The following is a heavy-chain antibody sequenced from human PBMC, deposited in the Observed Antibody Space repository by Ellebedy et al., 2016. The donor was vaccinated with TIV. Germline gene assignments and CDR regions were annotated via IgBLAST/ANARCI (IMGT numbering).Heavy chain of an antibody. Sequence: PGGSLRLSCAASGFTFSSYAMTWVRQAPGKGLEWVSCISGGGGSSYYADSVKGRFTISRDNSKTTVYLQMNSLRAEDTAVYYCAKAAREGHSYGWVFDYWGQGTLVTVSS. V-gene: IGHV3-23*01. CDR2: ISGGGGSS. J-gene: IGHJ4*02. D-gene: IGHD5-18*01. CDR3: AKAAREGHSYGWVFDY. CDR1: GFTFSSYA.